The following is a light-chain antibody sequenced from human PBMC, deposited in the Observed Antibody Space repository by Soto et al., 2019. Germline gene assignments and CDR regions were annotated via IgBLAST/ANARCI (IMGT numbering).Light chain of an antibody. CDR1: NSDVGGYNY. Sequence: QSALTQPASVSGSPGQSITISCTGTNSDVGGYNYVSWYQHYPGKAPTLMIYAVTSRPSGVSNRFSGSKSGNTASLTISGLQAEDEADYFCCSYSASSAWVFGGGTKVTVL. J-gene: IGLJ3*02. CDR2: AVT. V-gene: IGLV2-14*01. CDR3: CSYSASSAWV.